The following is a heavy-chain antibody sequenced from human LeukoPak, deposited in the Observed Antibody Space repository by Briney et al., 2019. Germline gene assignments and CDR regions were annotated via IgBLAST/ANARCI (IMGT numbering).Heavy chain of an antibody. V-gene: IGHV5-51*01. J-gene: IGHJ3*02. CDR3: ARSGTTMVRGRVASHGFDI. Sequence: GESLKISCKGSGYTFTSYWIGWVRQMPGKGLEWIGIIYPGDSDTRYSPSSQGQVTISADKSISTAYLQWSSLKASDTAMYYCARSGTTMVRGRVASHGFDIWGQGTIVTVSS. D-gene: IGHD3-10*01. CDR2: IYPGDSDT. CDR1: GYTFTSYW.